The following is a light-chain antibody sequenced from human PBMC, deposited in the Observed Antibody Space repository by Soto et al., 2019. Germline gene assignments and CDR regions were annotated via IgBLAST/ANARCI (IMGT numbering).Light chain of an antibody. Sequence: DIVMTQSPLSLSVTPGEPASISCRSSQSLLHSNGYYYLDWYLQKPGQSPQLLIYLGSNRASGVPDRFSGSGSGTDFTLKINRVEAEDVGIYYCMQALQTPRTFGQGTKLEIK. CDR1: QSLLHSNGYYY. V-gene: IGKV2-28*01. CDR3: MQALQTPRT. J-gene: IGKJ2*01. CDR2: LGS.